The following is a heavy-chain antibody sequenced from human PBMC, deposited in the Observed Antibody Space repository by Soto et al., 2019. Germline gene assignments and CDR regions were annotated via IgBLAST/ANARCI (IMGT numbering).Heavy chain of an antibody. J-gene: IGHJ4*02. CDR2: ISPKSGGT. Sequence: WASVKVSCKASGYTFTGYYMHWVRQAPGQGFEWMGGISPKSGGTNYAQKFQGRVTMTWDTSLNTAYMELSSLMFEDTAVYYCARPPGYVSDWYYFDLWGQGTLVTVSS. D-gene: IGHD3-9*01. V-gene: IGHV1-2*02. CDR1: GYTFTGYY. CDR3: ARPPGYVSDWYYFDL.